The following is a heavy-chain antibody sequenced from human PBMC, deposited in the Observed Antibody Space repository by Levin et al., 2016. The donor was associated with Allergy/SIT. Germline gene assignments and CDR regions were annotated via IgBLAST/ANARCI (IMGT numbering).Heavy chain of an antibody. Sequence: GESLKISCTTSTFTFTSYPMNWVRQAPGKGLEWVSTLSSTGDNIYYADSVKGRFTISRDTAKNTLYLQMNSLRVEDTAVYYCAKRLGNYNYGMDVWGQGTTVIVSS. CDR1: TFTFTSYP. CDR3: AKRLGNYNYGMDV. D-gene: IGHD3-10*01. J-gene: IGHJ6*02. CDR2: LSSTGDNI. V-gene: IGHV3-23*01.